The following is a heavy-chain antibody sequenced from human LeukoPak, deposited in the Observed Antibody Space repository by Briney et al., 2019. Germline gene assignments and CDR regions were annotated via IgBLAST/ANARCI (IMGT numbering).Heavy chain of an antibody. CDR2: IGTAGDT. J-gene: IGHJ3*01. CDR1: GFTFSSYD. CDR3: ARDRSPLVGATRGSAFDL. Sequence: SGGSLRLSCAASGFTFSSYDMHWVRQATGKGLEWVSAIGTAGDTYYPGSVKGRFTISRDNSKNTLYLEMNTLNTEDTALYYCARDRSPLVGATRGSAFDLWGQGTMVTVSS. V-gene: IGHV3-13*01. D-gene: IGHD1-26*01.